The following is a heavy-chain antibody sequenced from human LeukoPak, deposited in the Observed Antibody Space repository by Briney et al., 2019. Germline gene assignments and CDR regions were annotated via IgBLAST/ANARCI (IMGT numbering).Heavy chain of an antibody. J-gene: IGHJ4*02. CDR2: ISGYNGNT. CDR1: GYTFTSYG. CDR3: ARGGHVRLYDSPNAFEY. D-gene: IGHD3-22*01. V-gene: IGHV1-18*01. Sequence: GASVKVSCKASGYTFTSYGISWVRQAPGQGLEWMGWISGYNGNTNYAQNLQGRVTMTTDTSTSTVYMELSSLRSEDTAVYYCARGGHVRLYDSPNAFEYWGQGTLVTVSS.